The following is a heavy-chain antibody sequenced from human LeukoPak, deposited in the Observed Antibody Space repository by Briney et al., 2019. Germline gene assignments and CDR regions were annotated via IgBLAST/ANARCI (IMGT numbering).Heavy chain of an antibody. CDR1: GFTFSSYS. Sequence: PGGSLRLSCAASGFTFSSYSMNWVRQAPGKGLEWVSEISSSSSTMFYADSVKGRFTISRDNAKSSLSLQMNSLRAEDTAMYYCARENTENPVGLDSATTTYYLDHWGQGTLVTVSS. J-gene: IGHJ4*02. CDR2: ISSSSSTM. V-gene: IGHV3-48*01. CDR3: ARENTENPVGLDSATTTYYLDH. D-gene: IGHD1-14*01.